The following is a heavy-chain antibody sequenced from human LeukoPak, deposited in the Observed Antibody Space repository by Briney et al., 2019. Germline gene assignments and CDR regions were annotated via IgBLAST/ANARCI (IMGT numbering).Heavy chain of an antibody. V-gene: IGHV3-48*01. CDR2: ISHDSGVI. CDR1: GFIIGRDS. Sequence: GGSLRLSCAASGFIIGRDSMNWVRQAPGKGLEWISYISHDSGVIYYADSVRGRFTISRDNAKNSLFLQMNSLRAEDTAVYYCATPPGVRGVDYWGQGTLVTVSS. CDR3: ATPPGVRGVDY. D-gene: IGHD3-10*01. J-gene: IGHJ4*02.